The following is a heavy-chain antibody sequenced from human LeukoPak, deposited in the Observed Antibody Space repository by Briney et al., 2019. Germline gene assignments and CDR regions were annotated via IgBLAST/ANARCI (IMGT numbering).Heavy chain of an antibody. CDR2: MYNSGNT. D-gene: IGHD2-2*02. V-gene: IGHV4-4*09. Sequence: SETLSLTCTVSGASITTDYWSWVRQTPGKGLEWIGYMYNSGNTKYNPSLRSRVTFSLDTSKNLFSLNVSSVTAADTAVYYCAGPGYFSNTARYKRGYFYYYYMDGWGKGTTVTVSS. CDR1: GASITTDY. J-gene: IGHJ6*03. CDR3: AGPGYFSNTARYKRGYFYYYYMDG.